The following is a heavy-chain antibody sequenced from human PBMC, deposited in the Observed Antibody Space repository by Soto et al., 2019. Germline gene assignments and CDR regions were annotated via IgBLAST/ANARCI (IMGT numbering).Heavy chain of an antibody. CDR2: IFYDGSNK. V-gene: IGHV3-30*18. J-gene: IGHJ3*02. CDR3: AKGRPYQLLSGEDAFDI. CDR1: GFTFSSYG. Sequence: QVQLVESGGGVVQPGRSLRLSCAASGFTFSSYGMHWVRQAPGKGLEWVAVIFYDGSNKYYADSVKGRFTISRDNSKNKLYLQMNSLRGEDTAVYYCAKGRPYQLLSGEDAFDIWGQGTMVTVSS. D-gene: IGHD2-2*01.